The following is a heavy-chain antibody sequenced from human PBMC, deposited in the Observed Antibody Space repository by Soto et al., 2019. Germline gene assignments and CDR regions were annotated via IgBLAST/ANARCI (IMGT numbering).Heavy chain of an antibody. J-gene: IGHJ5*02. Sequence: GESLKISCKGSGYSFTSYWIGWVRQMPGKGLEWMGIIYPGDSDTRYSPSFQGQVTISADKSISTAYLQWSSLKASDTAMYYCAGHAIVGATGQDPPTWGQGTLVTVSS. CDR2: IYPGDSDT. V-gene: IGHV5-51*01. CDR1: GYSFTSYW. CDR3: AGHAIVGATGQDPPT. D-gene: IGHD1-26*01.